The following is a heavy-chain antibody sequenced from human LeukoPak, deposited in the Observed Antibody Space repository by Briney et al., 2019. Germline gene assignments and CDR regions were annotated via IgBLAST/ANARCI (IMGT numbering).Heavy chain of an antibody. J-gene: IGHJ4*02. CDR2: INKDGSGT. D-gene: IGHD3-9*01. CDR1: GFTFSNYF. Sequence: PGGSLRLSCAASGFTFSNYFMGWVRQAPGKGLEWVANINKDGSGTSYADSVKGRLTISRDNAKNSPYLQMNGLRVEDTAVYYCARGCCSVSGLYFEFWGQGSLVTVSS. V-gene: IGHV3-7*03. CDR3: ARGCCSVSGLYFEF.